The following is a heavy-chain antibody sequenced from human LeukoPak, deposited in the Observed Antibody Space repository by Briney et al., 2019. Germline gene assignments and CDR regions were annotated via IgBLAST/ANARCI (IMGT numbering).Heavy chain of an antibody. D-gene: IGHD1-26*01. CDR1: GGSINTHY. Sequence: SETLSLTCTLPGGSINTHYWSCIRQPAGERLEWIGRIYSSGSSTYSPSLKSRVTMSVDTSKNQFSLKLSSVTAADTAVYFCARDNAVGSTTAFYPDAFDVWGQGTVVTVSS. J-gene: IGHJ3*01. V-gene: IGHV4-4*07. CDR3: ARDNAVGSTTAFYPDAFDV. CDR2: IYSSGSS.